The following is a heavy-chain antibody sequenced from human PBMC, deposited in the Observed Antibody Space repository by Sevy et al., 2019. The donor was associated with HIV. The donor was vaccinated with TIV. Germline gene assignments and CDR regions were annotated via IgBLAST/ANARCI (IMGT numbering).Heavy chain of an antibody. D-gene: IGHD2-15*01. Sequence: GESLKISCQASGYSFTAHWIGWVRQMPGKGLEWMGILFPGNSDVRSFQGQVTVSVVRSTNTAYLQWGSLTASDSAIYYCARGGHLSLDAFDVWGLGTMVTVSS. CDR1: GYSFTAHW. V-gene: IGHV5-51*01. CDR3: ARGGHLSLDAFDV. CDR2: LFPGNSDV. J-gene: IGHJ3*01.